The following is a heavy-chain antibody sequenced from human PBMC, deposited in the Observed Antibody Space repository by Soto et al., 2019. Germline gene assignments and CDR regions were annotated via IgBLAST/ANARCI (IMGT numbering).Heavy chain of an antibody. D-gene: IGHD6-13*01. Sequence: PGESLKISCKGSEYTFTGYYMHWVRQAPGQGLEWMGWINPNSGGTNYAQKFQGWVTMTRDTSISTAYMELSRLRSDDTAVYYCARDLTDSSSGSNHDAFDIWGQGTMVTVS. CDR1: EYTFTGYY. J-gene: IGHJ3*02. CDR3: ARDLTDSSSGSNHDAFDI. CDR2: INPNSGGT. V-gene: IGHV1-2*04.